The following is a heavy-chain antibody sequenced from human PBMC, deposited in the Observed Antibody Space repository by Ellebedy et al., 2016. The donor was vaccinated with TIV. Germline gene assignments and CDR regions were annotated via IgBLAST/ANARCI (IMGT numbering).Heavy chain of an antibody. CDR1: GYTFTSYA. CDR3: AREVVVITTGWFDP. V-gene: IGHV1-3*01. J-gene: IGHJ5*02. CDR2: INAGNGNT. D-gene: IGHD3-22*01. Sequence: ASVKVSCXASGYTFTSYAMHWVRQAPGQRLEWMGWINAGNGNTKYSQKFQGRVTTTRDTSASTAYMELSSLRSEDTAVYYCAREVVVITTGWFDPWGQGTLVTVSS.